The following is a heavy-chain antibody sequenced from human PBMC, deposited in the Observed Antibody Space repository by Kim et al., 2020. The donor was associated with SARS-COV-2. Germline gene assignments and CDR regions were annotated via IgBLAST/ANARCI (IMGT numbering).Heavy chain of an antibody. CDR3: ARGVWPHCKSASWFRRGYYFDS. Sequence: GGSLRLSCEVSGFRSSGYWMSWVRQAPGKGLEWVASIKEDGSENDYVDSVRGRFTIYRDNAENSVYLQMNSLRGDDTAVYYCARGVWPHCKSASWFRRGYYFDSWGQGTLVTVSS. CDR1: GFRSSGYW. CDR2: IKEDGSEN. V-gene: IGHV3-7*01. D-gene: IGHD2-2*01. J-gene: IGHJ4*02.